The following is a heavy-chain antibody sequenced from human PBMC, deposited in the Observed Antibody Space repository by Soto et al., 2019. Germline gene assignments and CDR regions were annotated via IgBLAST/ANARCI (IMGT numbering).Heavy chain of an antibody. V-gene: IGHV3-53*01. CDR1: GFTVSSNY. J-gene: IGHJ6*02. D-gene: IGHD6-13*01. Sequence: SGGSLRLSCAASGFTVSSNYMSWVRQAPGKGLEWVSVIYSGGSTYYADSVKGRFTISRDNSKNTLYLQMNSLRAEDTAVYYCARKVNLYSSSWPRYRYYSYGIDVWGQGTTVTVSS. CDR3: ARKVNLYSSSWPRYRYYSYGIDV. CDR2: IYSGGST.